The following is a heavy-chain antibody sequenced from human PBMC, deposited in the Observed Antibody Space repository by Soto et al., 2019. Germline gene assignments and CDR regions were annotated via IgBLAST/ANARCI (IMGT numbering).Heavy chain of an antibody. CDR3: VRDAPPDDY. J-gene: IGHJ4*02. CDR2: ISSSSNTI. CDR1: GFTFSSYS. V-gene: IGHV3-48*01. Sequence: GGSLRLSCAASGFTFSSYSMNWVRQAPGKGLEWASYISSSSNTIYYADSVRGRFTISRDNAKNSLYLQMNSLRAEDTGVYYCVRDAPPDDYWGQGTLVTVSS.